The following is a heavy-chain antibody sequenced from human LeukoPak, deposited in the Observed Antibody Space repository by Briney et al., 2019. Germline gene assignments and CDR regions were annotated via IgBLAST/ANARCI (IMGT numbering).Heavy chain of an antibody. J-gene: IGHJ4*02. D-gene: IGHD3-10*01. CDR1: GFTFTSYS. CDR3: AKDRRSSGSGSYFLFDC. CDR2: ISASGKTT. Sequence: GGSLRLSCAASGFTFTSYSMNWVRQAPGKGLEWVSYISASGKTTYYAGSVKGRFTISRDSAKNSLYLQMNSLRDEDTAVYCCAKDRRSSGSGSYFLFDCWGQGTLVTVSS. V-gene: IGHV3-48*02.